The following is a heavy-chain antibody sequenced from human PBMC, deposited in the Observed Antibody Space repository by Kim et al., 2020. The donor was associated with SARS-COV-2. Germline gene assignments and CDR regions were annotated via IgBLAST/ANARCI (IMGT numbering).Heavy chain of an antibody. CDR1: GFTFSSYE. D-gene: IGHD6-13*01. Sequence: GGSLRLSCAASGFTFSSYEMNWVRQAPGKGLEWVSYISSSGSTIYYADSVKGRFTISRDNAKNSLYLQMNSLRAEDTAVYYCARENGGSSCCFWARASAYNPPDYYYYGMDVWGQGTTVTVSS. CDR3: ARENGGSSCCFWARASAYNPPDYYYYGMDV. CDR2: ISSSGSTI. J-gene: IGHJ6*02. V-gene: IGHV3-48*03.